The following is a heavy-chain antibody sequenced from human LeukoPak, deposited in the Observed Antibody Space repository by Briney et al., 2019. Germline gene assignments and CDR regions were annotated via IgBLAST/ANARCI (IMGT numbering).Heavy chain of an antibody. Sequence: ASVKVSCKASGGTFSSYAISWVRQAPGQGLEWMGWMNPNSGNTGYAQKFQGRVTITRNTSISTAYMELSSLRSEDTAVYYCARASSSYWNYVRVVAFDIWGQGTMVTVSS. J-gene: IGHJ3*02. CDR2: MNPNSGNT. V-gene: IGHV1-8*03. CDR1: GGTFSSYA. D-gene: IGHD1-7*01. CDR3: ARASSSYWNYVRVVAFDI.